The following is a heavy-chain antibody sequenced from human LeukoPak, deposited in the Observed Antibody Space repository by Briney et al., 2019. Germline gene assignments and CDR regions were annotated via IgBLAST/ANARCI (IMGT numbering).Heavy chain of an antibody. CDR3: ARDRKQWLVDAFDI. D-gene: IGHD6-19*01. J-gene: IGHJ3*02. Sequence: PGGSLRLSCAASGFTFSDYYMSWIRQAPGKGLEWVSYISSSGSTIYYADSVKGRFTISRDNAKNSLYLQMNSLRAEDTAVYYCARDRKQWLVDAFDIWGQGTMVTVSS. CDR2: ISSSGSTI. CDR1: GFTFSDYY. V-gene: IGHV3-11*04.